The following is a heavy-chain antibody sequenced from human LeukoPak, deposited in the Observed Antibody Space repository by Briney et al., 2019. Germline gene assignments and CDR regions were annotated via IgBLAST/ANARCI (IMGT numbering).Heavy chain of an antibody. CDR1: GGSLSGHY. CDR3: ARGYGDYIDH. CDR2: ISHSGST. Sequence: SETLSLTRDVYGGSLSGHYSSWIRQPPGKGLEWIGEISHSGSTRYNPSLQSRVTVSIDTSKKQFSLNLKSVTAADTAVYYCARGYGDYIDHWGQGALVTVSS. D-gene: IGHD4-17*01. V-gene: IGHV4-34*01. J-gene: IGHJ4*02.